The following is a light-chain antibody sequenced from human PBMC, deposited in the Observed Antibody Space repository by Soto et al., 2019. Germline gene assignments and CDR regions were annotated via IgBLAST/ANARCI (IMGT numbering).Light chain of an antibody. CDR2: KAS. V-gene: IGKV1-5*03. J-gene: IGKJ4*01. Sequence: IQMTQYPSTLSASVGDRVTITCRASQNIDAWLAWYQQKPGKAPKVLIYKASSLESGVPSRFSGSGSGTEFTLTISSLQPDDSATYYCQRYNTYPLTFGGGAKADIK. CDR3: QRYNTYPLT. CDR1: QNIDAW.